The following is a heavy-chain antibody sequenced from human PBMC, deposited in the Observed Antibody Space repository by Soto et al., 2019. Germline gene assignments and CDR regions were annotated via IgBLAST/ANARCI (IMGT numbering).Heavy chain of an antibody. Sequence: ASVKVSCKASGYTFTSYAMHWVRQAPGQRLEWMGWINAGNGNTKYSQKFQGRVTITRDTSASTAYMELSSLRSEDTAVYYCARVGGGYSYGDAFDIWGQGTMVTVSS. CDR3: ARVGGGYSYGDAFDI. V-gene: IGHV1-3*01. D-gene: IGHD5-18*01. J-gene: IGHJ3*02. CDR2: INAGNGNT. CDR1: GYTFTSYA.